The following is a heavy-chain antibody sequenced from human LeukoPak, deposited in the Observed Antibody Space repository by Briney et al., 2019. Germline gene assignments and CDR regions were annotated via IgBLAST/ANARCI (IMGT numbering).Heavy chain of an antibody. CDR1: GFTFSSYA. V-gene: IGHV3-7*01. CDR3: HYYDSSGYPVVAFDI. Sequence: GGSLRLSCAASGFTFSSYAMHWVRQAPGKGLEWVANIKQDGSEKYYVDSVKGRFTISRDNAKNSLYLQMNSLRAEDTAVYYCHYYDSSGYPVVAFDIWGQGTMVTVSS. J-gene: IGHJ3*02. D-gene: IGHD3-22*01. CDR2: IKQDGSEK.